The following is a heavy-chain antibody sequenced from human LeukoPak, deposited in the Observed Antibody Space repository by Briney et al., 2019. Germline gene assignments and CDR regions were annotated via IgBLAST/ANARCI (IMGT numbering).Heavy chain of an antibody. CDR2: IYYSGST. V-gene: IGHV4-59*12. Sequence: SETLSLTCTVSGGSISSYYWSWLRQPPGKGLEWIGYIYYSGSTNYNPSLKSRVTISVDTSKNQFSLKLSSVTAADTAVYYCARTKRWLQPNPLDYWGQGTLVTVSS. J-gene: IGHJ4*02. CDR3: ARTKRWLQPNPLDY. D-gene: IGHD5-24*01. CDR1: GGSISSYY.